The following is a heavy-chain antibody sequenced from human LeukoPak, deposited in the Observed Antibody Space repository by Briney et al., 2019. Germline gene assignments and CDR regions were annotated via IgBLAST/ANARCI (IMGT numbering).Heavy chain of an antibody. Sequence: GGSLRLSCAASGFIFSSYTMSWVRQAPGKGLEWVSTISGSGDSTYYVDSVKGRFTISRDNSKNTLYLQVNSLRAEDTAVYYCARACSSTSCYVPVYWGRGTLVTVSS. CDR1: GFIFSSYT. CDR3: ARACSSTSCYVPVY. J-gene: IGHJ4*02. V-gene: IGHV3-23*01. D-gene: IGHD2-2*01. CDR2: ISGSGDST.